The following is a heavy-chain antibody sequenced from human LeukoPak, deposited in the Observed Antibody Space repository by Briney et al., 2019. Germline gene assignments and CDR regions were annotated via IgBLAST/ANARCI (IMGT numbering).Heavy chain of an antibody. CDR1: GFTFSSHW. V-gene: IGHV3-74*01. Sequence: PGGSLRLSCAASGFTFSSHWMHWVRHVPGKGLVWVSRKDGSNTFYADSVKGRFTISRDNAKNTLYLQMNSLGVEDTAVYYCARDLHWGASDYWGQGTLVTVSS. D-gene: IGHD1-26*01. J-gene: IGHJ4*02. CDR2: KDGSNT. CDR3: ARDLHWGASDY.